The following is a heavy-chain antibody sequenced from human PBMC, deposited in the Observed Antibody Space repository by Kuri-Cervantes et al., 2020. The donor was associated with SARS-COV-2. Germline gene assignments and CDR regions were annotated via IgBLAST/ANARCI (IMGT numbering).Heavy chain of an antibody. D-gene: IGHD1-26*01. Sequence: GGSLRLSCAASGITVSSNYMSWVRQAQGKGLEWVSVIYSVGSTYYADSVKGRFTISRDNSKNTLYLQMNSLRVEDTAVYYCAREDRYGGNLNWFDPWGQGTLVTVSS. CDR3: AREDRYGGNLNWFDP. J-gene: IGHJ5*02. V-gene: IGHV3-53*01. CDR1: GITVSSNY. CDR2: IYSVGST.